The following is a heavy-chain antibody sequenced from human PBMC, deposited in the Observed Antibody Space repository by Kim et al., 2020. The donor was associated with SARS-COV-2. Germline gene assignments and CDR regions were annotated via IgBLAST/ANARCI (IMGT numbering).Heavy chain of an antibody. CDR3: ARDRPTPVPTQPRVHYYYYGMDV. CDR2: ISSSGSTI. D-gene: IGHD2-2*01. V-gene: IGHV3-11*04. J-gene: IGHJ6*02. Sequence: GGSLRLSCAASRFTFSDYYMSWIRQAPGKGLEWVSYISSSGSTIYYADSVKGRFTISRDNAKNSLYLQMNSLRAKDTAVYYCARDRPTPVPTQPRVHYYYYGMDVWGQGTTVTVSS. CDR1: RFTFSDYY.